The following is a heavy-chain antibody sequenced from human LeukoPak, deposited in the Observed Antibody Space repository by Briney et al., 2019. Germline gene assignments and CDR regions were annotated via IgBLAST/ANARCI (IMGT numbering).Heavy chain of an antibody. J-gene: IGHJ5*02. CDR2: IYYSGST. D-gene: IGHD4-11*01. Sequence: SETLSLTCTVSGGSISSSSYYCGWIRQPPGKGLEWIGCIYYSGSTYYNPSLKSRVTISVDTSKNQFSLKLSSVTAADTAVYYCARHYSNPPGGDVNWFDPWGQGTLVTVSS. CDR1: GGSISSSSYY. V-gene: IGHV4-39*01. CDR3: ARHYSNPPGGDVNWFDP.